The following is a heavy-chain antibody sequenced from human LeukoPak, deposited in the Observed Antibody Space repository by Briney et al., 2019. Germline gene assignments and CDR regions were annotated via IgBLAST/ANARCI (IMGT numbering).Heavy chain of an antibody. V-gene: IGHV4-61*02. J-gene: IGHJ3*02. CDR2: IYTSGST. D-gene: IGHD2-15*01. CDR3: AGSKIVVVVAATPVAFDI. CDR1: GGSISSGSYY. Sequence: SETLSLTCTVSGGSISSGSYYWSWIRQPAGKGLEWIGRIYTSGSTNYNPSLKSRVTISVDTSKNQFSLKLSSVTAADTAVYYCAGSKIVVVVAATPVAFDIWGQGTMVTVSS.